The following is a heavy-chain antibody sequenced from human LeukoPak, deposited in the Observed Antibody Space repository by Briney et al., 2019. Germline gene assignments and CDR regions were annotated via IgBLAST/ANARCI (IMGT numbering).Heavy chain of an antibody. D-gene: IGHD3-22*01. V-gene: IGHV3-30*18. CDR1: GFTFSSYG. CDR3: AKSLFAYYYDSSGYSGIDY. J-gene: IGHJ4*02. CDR2: ISYDGSNK. Sequence: PGRSLRLSCAASGFTFSSYGMHWVRQAPGKGLEWVAVISYDGSNKYYADSVKGRFTISRDNSKNTLYLQMNSLRAEDTAAYYCAKSLFAYYYDSSGYSGIDYWGQGTLVTVSS.